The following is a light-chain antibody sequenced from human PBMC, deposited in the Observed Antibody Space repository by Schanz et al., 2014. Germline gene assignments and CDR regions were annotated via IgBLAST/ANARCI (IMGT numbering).Light chain of an antibody. CDR1: QSLNSNY. CDR3: HHRSNPFT. J-gene: IGKJ3*01. CDR2: VSS. Sequence: EIVLTQSPGTLSLSPGERATLSCRGSQSLNSNYLAWYQHKPGQAPRVLIYVSSSRASGIPDRFSGSGSGTDFTLTISSLEPEDFAVYYCHHRSNPFTFGPGTKVDIK. V-gene: IGKV3D-20*02.